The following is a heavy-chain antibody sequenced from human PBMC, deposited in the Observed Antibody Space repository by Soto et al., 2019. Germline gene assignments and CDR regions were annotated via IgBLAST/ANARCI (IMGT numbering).Heavy chain of an antibody. CDR3: ARVGHCTNGVCSALDY. V-gene: IGHV4-59*08. J-gene: IGHJ4*02. D-gene: IGHD2-8*01. CDR1: GGSISTYY. CDR2: IYYGGSA. Sequence: QVQLQESGPGLVKPSETLSLTCTVSGGSISTYYWNWIRQPPGKGLEWIGYIYYGGSANYNPSLKSRVTISVDTSKKQFSLKLSSVTAADTAVYYCARVGHCTNGVCSALDYWGQGTPVTVSS.